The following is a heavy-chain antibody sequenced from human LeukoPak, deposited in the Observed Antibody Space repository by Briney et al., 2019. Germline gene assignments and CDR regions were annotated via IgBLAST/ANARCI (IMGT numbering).Heavy chain of an antibody. V-gene: IGHV3-64*01. CDR2: ISSNGGST. J-gene: IGHJ4*02. CDR1: EFTFSSYA. CDR3: AREGGSYRSIDY. D-gene: IGHD1-26*01. Sequence: GGSLRLSCAASEFTFSSYAMHWVRQAPGKGLEYVSAISSNGGSTYYANSVKGRFTISRDNSKNTLYLQMGSLRAEDMAVYYCAREGGSYRSIDYWGQGTLVTVSS.